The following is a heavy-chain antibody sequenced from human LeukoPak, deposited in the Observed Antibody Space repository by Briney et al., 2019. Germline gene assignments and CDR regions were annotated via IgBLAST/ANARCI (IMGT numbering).Heavy chain of an antibody. Sequence: AGGSLRLSCAASGFTFTNYWMTWVRQGPGKGLEWVANIKLDGSEKSYGDSVKGRFTISRDNAKNSLYLQMNSLRAEDTAVYHCARVGFGSGSHDYWGQGTLVTVSS. CDR2: IKLDGSEK. CDR1: GFTFTNYW. D-gene: IGHD3-10*01. V-gene: IGHV3-7*04. CDR3: ARVGFGSGSHDY. J-gene: IGHJ4*02.